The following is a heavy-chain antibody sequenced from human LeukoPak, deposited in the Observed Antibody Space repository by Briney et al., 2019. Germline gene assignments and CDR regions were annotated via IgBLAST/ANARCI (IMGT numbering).Heavy chain of an antibody. CDR1: GFTFSSYS. Sequence: GGSLRLSCAASGFTFSSYSMSWVRQAPGKGLEWVSYISSSSSTIYYADSVKGRFTISRDNAKNSLYLQMNSLRDEDTAVYYCARGKSSSPDAFDIWGKGTMVTVSS. V-gene: IGHV3-48*02. J-gene: IGHJ3*02. CDR2: ISSSSSTI. CDR3: ARGKSSSPDAFDI. D-gene: IGHD2-2*01.